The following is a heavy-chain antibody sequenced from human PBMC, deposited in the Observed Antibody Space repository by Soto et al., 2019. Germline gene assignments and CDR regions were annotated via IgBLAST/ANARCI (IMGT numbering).Heavy chain of an antibody. J-gene: IGHJ4*02. V-gene: IGHV3-7*01. Sequence: GGSLTLSCASSGFTFSSYWMSWVRQAPGKGLEWVANIKQDGSGEYYVDSVKGRFTISRDNAKNSLYLQMNSLSAEDTAVYYCARDGCGWYRVAYWGQGTIATVSS. CDR1: GFTFSSYW. CDR3: ARDGCGWYRVAY. D-gene: IGHD6-19*01. CDR2: IKQDGSGE.